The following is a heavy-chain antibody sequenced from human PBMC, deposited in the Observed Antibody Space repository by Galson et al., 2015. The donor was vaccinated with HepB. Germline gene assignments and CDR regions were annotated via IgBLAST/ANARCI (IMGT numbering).Heavy chain of an antibody. J-gene: IGHJ6*03. CDR1: GFTFSSHA. Sequence: SLRLSCAASGFTFSSHAMSWVRQAPGKGLEWVSGISGSGDTTYYAGSVEGRFTISRDNSKNTLYMQINSLTAEDTAVYYCATRIRITFCGPEKNYMDVWGKGTTVTVSS. D-gene: IGHD3-3*01. CDR3: ATRIRITFCGPEKNYMDV. CDR2: ISGSGDTT. V-gene: IGHV3-23*01.